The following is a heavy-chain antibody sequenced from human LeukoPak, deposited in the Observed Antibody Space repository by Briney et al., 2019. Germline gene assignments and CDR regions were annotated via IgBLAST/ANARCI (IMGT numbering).Heavy chain of an antibody. CDR2: ISGNGDST. V-gene: IGHV3-23*01. D-gene: IGHD5-24*01. Sequence: GGSLRLSCAASGFIFSSYALSWVRQAPGKGLEWVSTISGNGDSTYYADSVKGRFTISRDNSKNTLYLQMNSLRAEDTAVYYCAKDSLRDGYNLLGYWGQGTLVTVSS. J-gene: IGHJ4*02. CDR1: GFIFSSYA. CDR3: AKDSLRDGYNLLGY.